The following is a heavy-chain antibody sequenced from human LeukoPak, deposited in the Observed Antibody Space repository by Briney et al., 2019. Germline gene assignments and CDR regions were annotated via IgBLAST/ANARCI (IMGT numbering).Heavy chain of an antibody. CDR3: ARDARSIAVAESYFDY. J-gene: IGHJ4*02. CDR1: GFIVSSNY. V-gene: IGHV3-53*01. CDR2: LYSGGTT. D-gene: IGHD6-19*01. Sequence: GGSLRLSCAASGFIVSSNYMSWVRQAPGKGLEWVSILYSGGTTYYADSVKGRFTISRDNAKNSLYLQMNSLRAEDTAVYYCARDARSIAVAESYFDYWGQGTLVTVSS.